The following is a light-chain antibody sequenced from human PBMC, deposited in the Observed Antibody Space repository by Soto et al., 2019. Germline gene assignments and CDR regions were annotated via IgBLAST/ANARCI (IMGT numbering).Light chain of an antibody. V-gene: IGKV1-33*01. CDR1: QNINNY. CDR3: QHYANPPT. Sequence: DIQMTQSPSSLSASVGDRVTITCQASQNINNYLNWYQQKPGRAPKLLLYDASNLESGVPSRFRGGGSWTYFTCTIARLEPEDIATYYYQHYANPPTYGQGTRLESK. J-gene: IGKJ5*01. CDR2: DAS.